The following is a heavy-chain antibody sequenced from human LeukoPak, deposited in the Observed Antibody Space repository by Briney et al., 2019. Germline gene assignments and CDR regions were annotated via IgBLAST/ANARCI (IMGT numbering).Heavy chain of an antibody. J-gene: IGHJ3*02. CDR3: AKDGLSFNDAFDI. V-gene: IGHV3-23*01. CDR2: ISGSSGST. CDR1: GFTFSSYA. Sequence: QSGGSLRLSCAASGFTFSSYAMSWVRQAPGKGLEWVSAISGSSGSTYYADSVKGRFTISRDNSKNTLYLQMNSLRAEDTAVYYCAKDGLSFNDAFDIWGQGTMVTVSS.